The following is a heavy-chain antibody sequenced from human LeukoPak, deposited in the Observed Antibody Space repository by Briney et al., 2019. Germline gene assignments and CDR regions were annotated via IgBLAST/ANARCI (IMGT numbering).Heavy chain of an antibody. CDR1: GGSISSSSYY. J-gene: IGHJ4*02. CDR3: ARDSSGWYPDPFDY. Sequence: SETLSLTCTVSGGSISSSSYYWGWIRQPPGKGLEWIGSIYYSGSTYYNPSLKSRVTISVDTSKNQFSLKLSSVTAADTAVYYCARDSSGWYPDPFDYWGQGTLVTVSS. CDR2: IYYSGST. D-gene: IGHD6-19*01. V-gene: IGHV4-39*01.